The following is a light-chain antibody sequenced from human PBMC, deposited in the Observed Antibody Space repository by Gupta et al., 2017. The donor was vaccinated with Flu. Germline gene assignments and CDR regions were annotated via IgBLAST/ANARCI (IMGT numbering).Light chain of an antibody. CDR3: QQRSDWPPLT. J-gene: IGKJ4*01. CDR2: DAS. CDR1: QSVSNY. Sequence: EIVLTQSPATLSLSPGERATLSCRASQSVSNYLLWYQQKPGQAPRLLIYDASNRATGIPARFSGSGYGTDFTLTISNREPEDFAVYYCQQRSDWPPLTFGGGTKVEIK. V-gene: IGKV3-11*01.